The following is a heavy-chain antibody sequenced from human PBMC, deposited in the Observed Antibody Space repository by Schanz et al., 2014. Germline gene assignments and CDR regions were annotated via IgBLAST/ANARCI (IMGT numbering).Heavy chain of an antibody. CDR3: TRDVRLDRRGNWFDP. CDR2: INTGGDST. D-gene: IGHD1-1*01. CDR1: GFTFSTYA. J-gene: IGHJ5*02. V-gene: IGHV3-23*01. Sequence: EVKLLESGGTLVRPGGSLRLSCAASGFTFSTYAMAWVRQAPGKGLEWVSSINTGGDSTYYADSVKGRFTISRDNSKNLLYLQMNSLRAEDTAVYYCTRDVRLDRRGNWFDPWGQGTLVTVSS.